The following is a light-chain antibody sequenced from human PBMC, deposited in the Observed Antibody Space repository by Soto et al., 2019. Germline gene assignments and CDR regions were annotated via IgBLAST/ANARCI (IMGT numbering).Light chain of an antibody. V-gene: IGKV3-20*01. CDR2: GAS. CDR1: HSMSNSN. CDR3: QQFGSSIPHT. Sequence: IVLTQSPGTLSLSPGDRATLSCRASHSMSNSNLAWYQHKPGQAPRLLIYGASNRATGIPDRFSGSGSGTDFTLTISRLEPEDFGVYYCQQFGSSIPHTFGQGTKLEIK. J-gene: IGKJ2*01.